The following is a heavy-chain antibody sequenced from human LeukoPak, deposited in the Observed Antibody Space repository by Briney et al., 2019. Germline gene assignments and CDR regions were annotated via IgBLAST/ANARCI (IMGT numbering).Heavy chain of an antibody. J-gene: IGHJ4*02. Sequence: GASVKVSCKASGYTFTGYYMHWVRQAPGQGLEWMGWINPNSGGTNYAQKFQGRVTMTRDTSISTAYMELSRLRSDDTAVYYCFRGGYYGRTEYYFDYWGQGTLVTVSS. D-gene: IGHD3-3*01. CDR2: INPNSGGT. CDR1: GYTFTGYY. V-gene: IGHV1-2*02. CDR3: FRGGYYGRTEYYFDY.